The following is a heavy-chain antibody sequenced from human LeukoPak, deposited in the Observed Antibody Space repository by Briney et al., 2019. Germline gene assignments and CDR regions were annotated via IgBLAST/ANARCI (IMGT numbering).Heavy chain of an antibody. D-gene: IGHD3-16*02. Sequence: PGGSLRLSCAASGFTFSSYSMNWVRQAPGKGLEWVSSISSSSSYIYYADSVKGRFTISRDNAKNSLYLQMNSLRAEDTAVHYCASTPPPAYVWGSYRLDAFDIWGQGTMVTVSS. CDR3: ASTPPPAYVWGSYRLDAFDI. J-gene: IGHJ3*02. V-gene: IGHV3-21*01. CDR2: ISSSSSYI. CDR1: GFTFSSYS.